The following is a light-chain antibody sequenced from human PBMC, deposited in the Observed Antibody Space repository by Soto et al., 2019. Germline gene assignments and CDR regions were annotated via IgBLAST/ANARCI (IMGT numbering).Light chain of an antibody. J-gene: IGKJ4*01. V-gene: IGKV3-11*01. CDR3: QERNRWPRGT. CDR2: DAS. Sequence: EIVLTQSPDTLSLSPGERATLSCRASQSVSTYLAWYQQKPGQAPRLLIYDASNRATGIPARFSGGGSGTDFTLTISSLEPEDFAVYYCQERNRWPRGTFGGGTKVEIK. CDR1: QSVSTY.